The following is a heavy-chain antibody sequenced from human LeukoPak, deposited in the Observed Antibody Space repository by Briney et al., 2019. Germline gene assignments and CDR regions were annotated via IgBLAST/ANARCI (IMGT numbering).Heavy chain of an antibody. CDR1: GFNFGSDA. V-gene: IGHV4-34*01. Sequence: GSLRLSCTASGFNFGSDAMHWVRQPPGKGLEWIGEINHSGSTNYNPSLKSRVTISVDTSKNQFSLKLSSVTAADTAVYYCARGRPVPRRRYGMDVWGQGTTVTVSS. CDR3: ARGRPVPRRRYGMDV. CDR2: INHSGST. D-gene: IGHD1-14*01. J-gene: IGHJ6*02.